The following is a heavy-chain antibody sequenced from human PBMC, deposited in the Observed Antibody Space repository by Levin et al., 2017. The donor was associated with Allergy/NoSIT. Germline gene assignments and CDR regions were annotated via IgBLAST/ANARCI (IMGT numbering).Heavy chain of an antibody. CDR3: AREYGGDWYFDL. J-gene: IGHJ2*01. CDR1: GDSISSYY. Sequence: SETLSLTCTVSGDSISSYYWSWIRQPPGRGLEWIGYIHYDGNTNYNPSLKSRITISLDTSKNEFSLKLRSVTAADPAVYYCAREYGGDWYFDLWGRGTLVTVSS. CDR2: IHYDGNT. V-gene: IGHV4-59*01. D-gene: IGHD2-21*01.